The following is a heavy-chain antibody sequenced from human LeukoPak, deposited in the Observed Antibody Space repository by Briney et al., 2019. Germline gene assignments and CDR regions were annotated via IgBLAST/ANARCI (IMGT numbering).Heavy chain of an antibody. CDR2: IYHSGST. Sequence: SETLSLTCTVSGYSISSGYYWGWIRQPPGKGLEWIGSIYHSGSTYYNPSLKSRVTISVDSSKNQFSLKLSSVTAADTAVYYCARDPLGATIDYWGQGTLVTVSS. CDR1: GYSISSGYY. D-gene: IGHD1-26*01. V-gene: IGHV4-38-2*02. J-gene: IGHJ4*02. CDR3: ARDPLGATIDY.